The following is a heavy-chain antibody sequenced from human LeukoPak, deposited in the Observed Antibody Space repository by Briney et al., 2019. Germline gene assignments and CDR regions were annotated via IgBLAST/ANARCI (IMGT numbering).Heavy chain of an antibody. CDR2: IWYDGSNK. Sequence: GGSLRLSCAASGFTFSSYGMHWVRQAPGKGLEWVAVIWYDGSNKFYADSVKGRFTISKDKSKNTLYLQMSGLRAEDTAVYYCAKAADGVPPGKPLNWFDPRGQGTLVTVSS. D-gene: IGHD2-2*02. V-gene: IGHV3-33*03. J-gene: IGHJ5*02. CDR3: AKAADGVPPGKPLNWFDP. CDR1: GFTFSSYG.